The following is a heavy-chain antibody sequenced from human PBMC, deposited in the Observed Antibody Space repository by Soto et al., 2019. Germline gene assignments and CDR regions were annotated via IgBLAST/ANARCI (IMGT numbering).Heavy chain of an antibody. CDR1: GGSISSGGYY. J-gene: IGHJ4*02. V-gene: IGHV4-31*03. CDR3: ATYGSGTYKPTTFDY. D-gene: IGHD3-10*01. CDR2: IYYSGSN. Sequence: QVQLQEPGPGLVKPSQTLSLTCTVSGGSISSGGYYWSWIRQHPGKGLEWIGYIYYSGSNYYNPSLKSRVTISVDTCKNTLSLKLSSVTAADTAVYYCATYGSGTYKPTTFDYWGQGTLVTVSS.